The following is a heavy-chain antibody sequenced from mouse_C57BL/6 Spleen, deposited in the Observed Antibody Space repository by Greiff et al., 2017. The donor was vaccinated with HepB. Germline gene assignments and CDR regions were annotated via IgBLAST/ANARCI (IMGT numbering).Heavy chain of an antibody. V-gene: IGHV1-72*01. D-gene: IGHD1-1*01. CDR2: IDPNSGGT. J-gene: IGHJ1*03. Sequence: QVHVKQSGAELVKPGASVKLSCKASGYTFTSYWMHWVKQRPGRGLEWIGRIDPNSGGTKYNEKFKSKATLTVDKPSSTAYMQLSSLTSEDSAVYYCARSPDYYGSIYWYFDVWGTGTTVTVSS. CDR1: GYTFTSYW. CDR3: ARSPDYYGSIYWYFDV.